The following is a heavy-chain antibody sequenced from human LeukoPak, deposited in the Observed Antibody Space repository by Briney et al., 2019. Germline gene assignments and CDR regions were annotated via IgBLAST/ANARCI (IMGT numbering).Heavy chain of an antibody. CDR2: ISGSGGST. D-gene: IGHD5-12*01. CDR1: GFTFSSYS. Sequence: GGSLRLSCAASGFTFSSYSMNWVRQAPGKGLEWVSAISGSGGSTYYADSVKGRFTISRDNSKNTLYLQMNSLRAEDTAVYYCARSLEPYSRFSGYPAGTYWGQGTLVTVSS. CDR3: ARSLEPYSRFSGYPAGTY. V-gene: IGHV3-23*01. J-gene: IGHJ4*02.